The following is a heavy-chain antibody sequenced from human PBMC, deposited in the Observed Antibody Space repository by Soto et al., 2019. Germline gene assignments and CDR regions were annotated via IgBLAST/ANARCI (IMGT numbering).Heavy chain of an antibody. V-gene: IGHV1-69*06. CDR3: ARSPGCRGGSCYRSAAASYYGMDV. Sequence: SVKVSCTASGGTFSSYAISWVRQAPVQGLEWRGGVIPIFGTANYAQKFQGRVTITADKSTSKGYMELGSLRGEDTAVDYCARSPGCRGGSCYRSAAASYYGMDVWC. D-gene: IGHD2-15*01. CDR2: VIPIFGTA. CDR1: GGTFSSYA. J-gene: IGHJ6*02.